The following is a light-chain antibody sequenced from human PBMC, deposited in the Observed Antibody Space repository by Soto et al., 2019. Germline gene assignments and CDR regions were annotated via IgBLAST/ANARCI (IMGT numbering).Light chain of an antibody. CDR3: SSYTSSSTYV. CDR1: SSDVGGYNY. Sequence: QSALTQPASVSGSPGQSITISCTGTSSDVGGYNYVSWYQQHPGKAPKLMIYEVSNRPSGVSNRFSGSKSGNTASQTISGRQAEDEADYYCSSYTSSSTYVCGTGTKVTVL. V-gene: IGLV2-14*01. J-gene: IGLJ1*01. CDR2: EVS.